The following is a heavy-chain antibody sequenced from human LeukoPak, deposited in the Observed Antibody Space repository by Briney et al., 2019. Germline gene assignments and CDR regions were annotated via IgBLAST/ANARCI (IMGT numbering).Heavy chain of an antibody. Sequence: GGSLRLSCAASGFTFTYYTMNWVRQAPGKGLEWVSSISGSSSDIYYADSVKGRFTISRDNAKNSLYLQMNSLRVEDTAVYYCARDIEDYWGQGTLVTVSS. J-gene: IGHJ4*02. V-gene: IGHV3-21*01. D-gene: IGHD2-15*01. CDR3: ARDIEDY. CDR2: ISGSSSDI. CDR1: GFTFTYYT.